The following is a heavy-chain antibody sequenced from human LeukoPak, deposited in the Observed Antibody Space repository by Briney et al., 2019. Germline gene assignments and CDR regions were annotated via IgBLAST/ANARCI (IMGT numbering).Heavy chain of an antibody. CDR1: GFTFSSYA. D-gene: IGHD2-21*02. CDR2: ISGSGGST. J-gene: IGHJ4*02. Sequence: GGSLRLSCAASGFTFSSYAMSWVRQAPGKGLEWVSAISGSGGSTYYADSVKGRFTISRDNSKNTLYLQMNSLRAEDTAVYYCAKDRAYCGGDCYGDYFDYWGQGTLVTVSS. V-gene: IGHV3-23*01. CDR3: AKDRAYCGGDCYGDYFDY.